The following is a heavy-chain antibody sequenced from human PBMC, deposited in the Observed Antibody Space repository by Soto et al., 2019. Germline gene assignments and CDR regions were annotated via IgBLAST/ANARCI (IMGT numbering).Heavy chain of an antibody. CDR3: ARQGYCSNTACYTVDY. V-gene: IGHV5-51*01. D-gene: IGHD2-2*02. J-gene: IGHJ4*02. Sequence: PGEARKSSWSGSGYSFTNYWIGWVRQMPGKGLGWMWIIYPGDSNTRYSPSFQGQVTISADKSISSAYLQWSSLKASDTAMYYCARQGYCSNTACYTVDYWGQGTLVTVSS. CDR2: IYPGDSNT. CDR1: GYSFTNYW.